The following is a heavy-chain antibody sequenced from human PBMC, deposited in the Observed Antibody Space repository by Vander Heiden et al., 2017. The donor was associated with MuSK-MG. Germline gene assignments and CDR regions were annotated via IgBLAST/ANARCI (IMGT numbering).Heavy chain of an antibody. CDR2: ISGRGDST. V-gene: IGHV3-23*01. Sequence: EVQVLESGGGLVQPGGSLRLSCAASGFTFSGYAMSWVRQAPGKGLEWVSAISGRGDSTYYADSVKGRFTISRDISKNTLYLQMNRLRAEDTAVYYCAKDQRGGSMAGTSDYWGQGTLVTVSS. J-gene: IGHJ4*02. CDR3: AKDQRGGSMAGTSDY. D-gene: IGHD6-19*01. CDR1: GFTFSGYA.